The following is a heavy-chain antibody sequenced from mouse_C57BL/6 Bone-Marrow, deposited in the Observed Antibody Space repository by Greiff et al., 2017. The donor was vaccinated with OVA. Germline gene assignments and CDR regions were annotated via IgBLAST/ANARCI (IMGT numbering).Heavy chain of an antibody. D-gene: IGHD2-4*01. J-gene: IGHJ4*01. V-gene: IGHV1-15*01. Sequence: VKLVESGAELVRPGASVTLSCKASGYTFTDYEMHWVKQTPVHGLEWIGAIDPETGGTAYNQKFKGKAILTADKSSSTAYMELRSLTSEDSAVYYCTRAADYDGYYAMDYWGQGTSVTVSS. CDR1: GYTFTDYE. CDR2: IDPETGGT. CDR3: TRAADYDGYYAMDY.